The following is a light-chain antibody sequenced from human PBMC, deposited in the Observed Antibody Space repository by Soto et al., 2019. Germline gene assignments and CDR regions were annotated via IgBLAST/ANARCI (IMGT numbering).Light chain of an antibody. V-gene: IGKV3-11*01. Sequence: EIVLTQSPATLSLSPGERATLSCRASQSVGSCLAWYQQKPGLAPRLLMYSASSRFTGIPARFSGSGSGTDSTLSISSLEPEDFAVYYCQQCSSWPRTFGQGTKVEIK. CDR3: QQCSSWPRT. CDR1: QSVGSC. J-gene: IGKJ1*01. CDR2: SAS.